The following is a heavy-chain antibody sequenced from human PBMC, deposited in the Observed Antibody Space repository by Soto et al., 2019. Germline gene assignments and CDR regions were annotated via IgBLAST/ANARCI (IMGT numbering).Heavy chain of an antibody. CDR2: LYYSGST. D-gene: IGHD6-6*01. CDR1: GASVSSGSHY. V-gene: IGHV4-61*01. CDR3: ARDPLGYSSSHFFDQ. J-gene: IGHJ4*02. Sequence: QVQLQESGPGLVKPSETLSVTCSVSGASVSSGSHYWSWIRQSPGTGLEWIGFLYYSGSTNYNPSLKSRVTISVDTSKNQFSLKVSSVTASDTAVYFCARDPLGYSSSHFFDQWGQGTLVTVSS.